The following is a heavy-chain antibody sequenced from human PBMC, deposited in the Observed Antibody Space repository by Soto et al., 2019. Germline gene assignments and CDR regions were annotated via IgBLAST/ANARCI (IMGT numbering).Heavy chain of an antibody. Sequence: SVKVSCKASGGTFSSYTISWVRQAPGQGLEWMGRIIPILGIANYAQKFQGRVTITADKSTSTAYMELSSLRSEDTAVYYCARGGDDSSGTDAFDIWGQGTMVTVSS. V-gene: IGHV1-69*02. CDR1: GGTFSSYT. J-gene: IGHJ3*02. D-gene: IGHD3-22*01. CDR3: ARGGDDSSGTDAFDI. CDR2: IIPILGIA.